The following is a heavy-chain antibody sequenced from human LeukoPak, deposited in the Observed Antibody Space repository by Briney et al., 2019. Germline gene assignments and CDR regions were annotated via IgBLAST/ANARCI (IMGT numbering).Heavy chain of an antibody. CDR3: ARDSSAHDAFDI. J-gene: IGHJ3*02. CDR1: GFTFSSYE. Sequence: GGSLRLSXAASGFTFSSYEMNWVRQAPGKGLEWVSYISSSGSTIYYADSVKGRFTISRDNAKNSLYLQMNSLRAEDTAVYYCARDSSAHDAFDIWGQGTTVTVSS. D-gene: IGHD3-3*01. V-gene: IGHV3-48*03. CDR2: ISSSGSTI.